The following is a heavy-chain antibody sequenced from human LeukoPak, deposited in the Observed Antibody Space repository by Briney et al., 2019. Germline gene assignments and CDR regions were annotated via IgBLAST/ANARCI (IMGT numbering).Heavy chain of an antibody. V-gene: IGHV4-4*02. CDR3: ASATGYCPAPFDY. D-gene: IGHD3-9*01. J-gene: IGHJ4*02. CDR1: GGSISSSNW. CDR2: IYHSGST. Sequence: SETLSLTCAVSGGSISSSNWWSWVRQPPGKGLEWIGEIYHSGSTNYNPSLKSRVTISVDKSKNQFSLKLSSVTAADTAVYYCASATGYCPAPFDYWGQGTLVTVSS.